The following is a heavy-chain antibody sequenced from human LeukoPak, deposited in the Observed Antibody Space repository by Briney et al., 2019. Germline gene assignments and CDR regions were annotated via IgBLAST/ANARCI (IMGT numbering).Heavy chain of an antibody. CDR1: GFTFSDYY. V-gene: IGHV3-11*06. CDR3: AREGPASGYSSGWVDY. J-gene: IGHJ4*02. D-gene: IGHD6-19*01. Sequence: GGSLRLSCAASGFTFSDYYMSWIRQAPGKGLEWVSYISSSSSYTNYADSVEGRFTISRDNSKNTLYLQMNSLRAEDTAVYYCAREGPASGYSSGWVDYWGQGTLVTVSS. CDR2: ISSSSSYT.